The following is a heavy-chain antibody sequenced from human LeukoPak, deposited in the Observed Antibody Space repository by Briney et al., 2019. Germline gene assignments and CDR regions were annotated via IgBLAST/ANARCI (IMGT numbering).Heavy chain of an antibody. Sequence: SETLSLTCTVSGGSISSYYWSWIRQPPGKGLEWLGYIYYSGSTNYNPSLKSRVTISVDTSKIQFSLKLSSVTAADTAVYYCARVFTVTTPRYYYYMDVWGKGTTVTVSS. J-gene: IGHJ6*03. D-gene: IGHD4-17*01. CDR1: GGSISSYY. CDR3: ARVFTVTTPRYYYYMDV. V-gene: IGHV4-59*01. CDR2: IYYSGST.